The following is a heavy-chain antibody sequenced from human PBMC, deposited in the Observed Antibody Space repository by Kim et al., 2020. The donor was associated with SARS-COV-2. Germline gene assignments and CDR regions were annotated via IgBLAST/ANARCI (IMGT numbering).Heavy chain of an antibody. V-gene: IGHV4-39*01. CDR1: GGSISSSSYY. CDR2: IYYSGST. CDR3: ARLLIVGATFFDY. J-gene: IGHJ4*02. Sequence: SETLSLTCTVSGGSISSSSYYWGWIRQPPGKGLEWIGSIYYSGSTYYNPSLKSRVTISVDTSKNQFSLKLISVTAADTAVYYCARLLIVGATFFDYWGQG. D-gene: IGHD1-26*01.